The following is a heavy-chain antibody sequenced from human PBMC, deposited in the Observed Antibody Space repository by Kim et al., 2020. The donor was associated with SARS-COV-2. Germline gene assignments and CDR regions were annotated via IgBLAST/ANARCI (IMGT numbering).Heavy chain of an antibody. J-gene: IGHJ4*02. Sequence: GGSLRLSCAASGFTFSDYGMHWVRQAPGKGLEWVTIISFDEIHKYYRDSVRGRFTISRDNSKNTLYLQMNSLKPEDTAVYYRAKDHCSGGGCYSDHWGQGTLVTVSS. CDR3: AKDHCSGGGCYSDH. CDR1: GFTFSDYG. CDR2: ISFDEIHK. D-gene: IGHD2-15*01. V-gene: IGHV3-30*18.